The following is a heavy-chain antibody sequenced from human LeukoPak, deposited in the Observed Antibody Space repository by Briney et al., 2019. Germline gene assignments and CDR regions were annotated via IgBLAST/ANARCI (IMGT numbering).Heavy chain of an antibody. V-gene: IGHV3-74*01. CDR3: ARDLDYGGNSNFDY. CDR2: INSDGSST. Sequence: PGGSLRLSCAASGFTFSSSWMHWVRQAPGKGLVWVSRINSDGSSTYYAVSVKGRFTISRDNAKNTLYLQMNSLRAEDTAVYYCARDLDYGGNSNFDYWGQGTLVTVSS. D-gene: IGHD4-23*01. J-gene: IGHJ4*02. CDR1: GFTFSSSW.